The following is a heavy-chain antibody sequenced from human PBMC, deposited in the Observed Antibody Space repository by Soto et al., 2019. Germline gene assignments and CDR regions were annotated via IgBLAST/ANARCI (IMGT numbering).Heavy chain of an antibody. CDR3: ARVYDFWSGYLSPPDDY. J-gene: IGHJ4*02. CDR2: INAGNGNT. V-gene: IGHV1-3*01. Sequence: ASVKVSCKASGYTFTSYAMHWVRQAPGQRLEWMGWINAGNGNTKYSQKFQGRVTITRDTSASTAYMELSSLRSDDTAVYYCARVYDFWSGYLSPPDDYWGQGTLVTVSS. D-gene: IGHD3-3*01. CDR1: GYTFTSYA.